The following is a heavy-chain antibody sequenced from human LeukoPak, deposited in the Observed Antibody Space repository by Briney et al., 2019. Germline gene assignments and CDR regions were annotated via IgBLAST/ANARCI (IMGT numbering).Heavy chain of an antibody. CDR1: GFTFSSYE. D-gene: IGHD5-12*01. CDR3: ARDLRFGYAAFDI. Sequence: GSLRLSCAASGFTFSSYEMNWVRQPPGKGLEWIGSIYYSGSTYYNPSLKSRVTISVDTSKNQFSLKLSSVTAADTAVYYCARDLRFGYAAFDIWGQGTMVTVSS. V-gene: IGHV4-39*07. J-gene: IGHJ3*02. CDR2: IYYSGST.